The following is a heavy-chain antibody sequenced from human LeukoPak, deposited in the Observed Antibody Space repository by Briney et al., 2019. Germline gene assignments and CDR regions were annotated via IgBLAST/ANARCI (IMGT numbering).Heavy chain of an antibody. CDR3: ARGVVVVPAAIPYYYYGMDV. CDR1: GFTFSSYS. V-gene: IGHV3-21*01. J-gene: IGHJ6*02. D-gene: IGHD2-2*02. CDR2: ISSSSYI. Sequence: GGSLRLSCAASGFTFSSYSMNWVRQAPGKGLEWVSSISSSSYIYYADSVKGRFTISRDNAKNSLYLQMNSLRAEDTAVYYCARGVVVVPAAIPYYYYGMDVWGQGTTVTVSS.